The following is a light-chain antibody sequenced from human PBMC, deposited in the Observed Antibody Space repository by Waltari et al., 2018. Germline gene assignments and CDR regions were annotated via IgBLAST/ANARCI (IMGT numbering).Light chain of an antibody. CDR2: GKN. V-gene: IGLV3-19*01. J-gene: IGLJ2*01. CDR3: HSRDSSGNPVV. CDR1: SLGSYY. Sequence: SSELTQDPAVSVALGQTVRISCQGDSLGSYYASWYQQKPGQAPILVLFGKNNRPSGIPERISGSNSGNTASLTITGAQAEDEAVYYCHSRDSSGNPVVFGGGTKLTVL.